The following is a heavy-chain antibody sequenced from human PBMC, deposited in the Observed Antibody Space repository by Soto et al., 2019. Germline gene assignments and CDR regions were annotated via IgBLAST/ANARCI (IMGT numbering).Heavy chain of an antibody. D-gene: IGHD4-4*01. V-gene: IGHV4-34*01. CDR1: GGSFSGYH. Sequence: VQLQQWGAGLLKPSETLSLTCAVYGGSFSGYHWSWFRQPPGKGLEWIGEINPSGSINYNPSLKSRATISVDTSKNQFSLNLSSVTAADTAVYYCATFVGATTVTRGSPRDYWGQGTLVTVSS. CDR2: INPSGSI. CDR3: ATFVGATTVTRGSPRDY. J-gene: IGHJ4*02.